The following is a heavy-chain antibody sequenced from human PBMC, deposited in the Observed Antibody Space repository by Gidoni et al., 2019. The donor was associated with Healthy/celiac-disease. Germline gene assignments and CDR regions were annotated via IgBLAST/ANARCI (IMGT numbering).Heavy chain of an antibody. Sequence: EVQLVESGGGLVQPGGSLRRSWAAPGFTFSSYWMHWVRQAPGKGLVWVSRINSDGSSTSYADSVKRRFTISRDNAKNTLYLQMNSLRAEDTAVYYCARVSAARPFDYWGQGTLVTVSS. CDR2: INSDGSST. CDR3: ARVSAARPFDY. V-gene: IGHV3-74*01. CDR1: GFTFSSYW. J-gene: IGHJ4*02. D-gene: IGHD6-6*01.